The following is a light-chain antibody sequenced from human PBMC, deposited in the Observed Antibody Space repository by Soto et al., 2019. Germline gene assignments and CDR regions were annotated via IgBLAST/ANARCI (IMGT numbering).Light chain of an antibody. Sequence: EIVLTQSPGTLSLSPGERATLSCRASQSVSSSYLAWYQQKPVQAPRLLIYGASSSATGIPDKFSGSGPGTDLTLIISKLEPEDFGVYYCQQYGSSPWTFRQGTKVEIK. J-gene: IGKJ1*01. V-gene: IGKV3-20*01. CDR2: GAS. CDR3: QQYGSSPWT. CDR1: QSVSSSY.